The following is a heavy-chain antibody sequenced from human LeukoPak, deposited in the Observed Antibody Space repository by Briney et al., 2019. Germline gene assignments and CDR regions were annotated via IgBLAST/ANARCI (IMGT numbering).Heavy chain of an antibody. CDR3: ARAIRFLEWFYFDN. J-gene: IGHJ4*02. CDR2: INWNGGST. D-gene: IGHD3-3*01. V-gene: IGHV3-20*04. CDR1: GFTFGNYG. Sequence: GGSLRLSCAASGFTFGNYGMSWVRQAPGKGLEWVSGINWNGGSTGYADSVEGRFTISRDNAKNSQYPQMNSLRVEDTALYYCARAIRFLEWFYFDNWGQGTLVTVSS.